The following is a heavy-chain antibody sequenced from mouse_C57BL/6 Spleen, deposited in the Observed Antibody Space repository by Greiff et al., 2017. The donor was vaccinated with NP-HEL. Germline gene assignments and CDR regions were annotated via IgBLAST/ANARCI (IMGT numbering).Heavy chain of an antibody. V-gene: IGHV1-26*01. J-gene: IGHJ1*03. CDR3: ARDTTVVDWYLDV. CDR2: INPNNGGT. CDR1: GYTFTDYY. Sequence: EVMLVESGPELVKPGASVKISCKASGYTFTDYYMNWVKQSHGKSLEWIGDINPNNGGTSYNQKFKGKATLTVDKSSSTAYMELRSLTSEDSAVYYCARDTTVVDWYLDVWGKGTTVTVSS. D-gene: IGHD1-1*01.